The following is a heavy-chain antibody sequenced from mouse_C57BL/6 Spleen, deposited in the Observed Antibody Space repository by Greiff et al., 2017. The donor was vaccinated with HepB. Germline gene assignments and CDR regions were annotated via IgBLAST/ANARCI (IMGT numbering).Heavy chain of an antibody. CDR1: GFTFSDYG. J-gene: IGHJ4*01. D-gene: IGHD2-5*01. CDR3: ARDSNYLYYYAMDY. Sequence: EVKVVESGGGLVKPGGSLKLSCAASGFTFSDYGMHWVRQAPEKGLEWVAYISSGSSTIYYADTVKGRFTISRDNAKNTLFLQMTSLRSEDTAMYYCARDSNYLYYYAMDYWGQGTSVTVSS. CDR2: ISSGSSTI. V-gene: IGHV5-17*01.